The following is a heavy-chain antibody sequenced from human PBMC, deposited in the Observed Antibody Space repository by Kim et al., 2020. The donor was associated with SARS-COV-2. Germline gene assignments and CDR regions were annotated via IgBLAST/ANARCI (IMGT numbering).Heavy chain of an antibody. CDR3: ARQYSSGWGERYFDY. CDR2: IYSGGST. Sequence: GGSLRLSCAASGFTVSSNYMSWVRQAPGKGLEWVSVIYSGGSTYYADSVKGRFTISRDNSKNTLYLQMNSLRAEDTAVYYCARQYSSGWGERYFDYWGQGTLVTVSS. CDR1: GFTVSSNY. V-gene: IGHV3-66*04. D-gene: IGHD6-19*01. J-gene: IGHJ4*02.